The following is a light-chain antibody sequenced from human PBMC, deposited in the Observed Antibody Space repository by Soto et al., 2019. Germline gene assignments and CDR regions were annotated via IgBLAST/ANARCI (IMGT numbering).Light chain of an antibody. J-gene: IGKJ1*01. V-gene: IGKV3-20*01. CDR3: QQYGSSSWT. CDR2: AAS. CDR1: QSVDSNY. Sequence: EIVLTQSPGTLSLSPGERATLSCRASQSVDSNYFAWYQQKPGQAPRILIFAASSRATGIPDRFSGSGSGTDFTLTISRLEPGDFAVYYCQQYGSSSWTFGQGTKVEIK.